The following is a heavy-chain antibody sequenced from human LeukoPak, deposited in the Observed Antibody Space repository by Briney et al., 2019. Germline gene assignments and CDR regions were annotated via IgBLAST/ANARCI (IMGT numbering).Heavy chain of an antibody. Sequence: WSLRLSCAASGFTFSSYWMRWVRQAPGKGLEWVANIKQDGSEKNYVDSVKGRFTISRDNAKNSLYLQMNSLRAEDTAVYYCASGLELDYWGQGTLVTVSS. V-gene: IGHV3-7*03. CDR3: ASGLELDY. CDR2: IKQDGSEK. J-gene: IGHJ4*02. CDR1: GFTFSSYW.